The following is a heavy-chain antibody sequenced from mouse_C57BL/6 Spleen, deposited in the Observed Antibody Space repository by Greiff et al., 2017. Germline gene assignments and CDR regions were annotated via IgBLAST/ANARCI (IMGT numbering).Heavy chain of an antibody. D-gene: IGHD1-1*01. CDR3: ARLGFTTVVATEDYAMDY. CDR1: GYTFTSYW. V-gene: IGHV1-7*01. J-gene: IGHJ4*01. Sequence: VQLQQSGAELAKPGASVKLSCKASGYTFTSYWMHWVKQRPGQGLEWIGYINPSSGYTKYNQKFKDKATLTADKSSSTAYMQLSSLTYEDSAVYYCARLGFTTVVATEDYAMDYWGQGTSVTVSS. CDR2: INPSSGYT.